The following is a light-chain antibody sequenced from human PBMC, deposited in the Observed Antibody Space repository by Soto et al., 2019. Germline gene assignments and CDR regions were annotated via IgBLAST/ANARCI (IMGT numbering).Light chain of an antibody. CDR1: QSVDSW. Sequence: DIQMIQSPSTLSASIGDRVTITCRASQSVDSWLAWYQQQPGKAPKLLIYRASTLQTGVPSRFSGTGSGTQFTLTISSLQPDDFATYYCQHYNDYSRVFGQGTKVEIK. J-gene: IGKJ1*01. V-gene: IGKV1-5*03. CDR3: QHYNDYSRV. CDR2: RAS.